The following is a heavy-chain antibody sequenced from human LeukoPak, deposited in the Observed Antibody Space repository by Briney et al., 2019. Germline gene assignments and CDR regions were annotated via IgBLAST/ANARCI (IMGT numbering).Heavy chain of an antibody. CDR3: ARCPGYSSGWYFDY. CDR2: IIPIFGTA. Sequence: SVKVSCKASGYTFTSYGISWVRPAPGQGLEWMGGIIPIFGTANYAQKFQGRVTITADESTSTAYMELSSLRSEDTAVYYCARCPGYSSGWYFDYWGQGTLVTVSS. D-gene: IGHD6-19*01. V-gene: IGHV1-69*13. J-gene: IGHJ4*02. CDR1: GYTFTSYG.